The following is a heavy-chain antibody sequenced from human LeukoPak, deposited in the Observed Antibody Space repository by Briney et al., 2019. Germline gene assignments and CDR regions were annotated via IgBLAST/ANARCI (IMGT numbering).Heavy chain of an antibody. CDR1: GFTFSHYS. CDR2: INSNGDDT. V-gene: IGHV3-64*01. J-gene: IGHJ4*02. Sequence: GGSRRLSCAASGFTFSHYSFHWVRQAPGKGLEYVSAINSNGDDTYYVNSVKGRFTISRDNAKNSLYLQMNSLRAEDTAIYYCARDCCLLAAAGHWGQGTLVTVSS. D-gene: IGHD6-13*01. CDR3: ARDCCLLAAAGH.